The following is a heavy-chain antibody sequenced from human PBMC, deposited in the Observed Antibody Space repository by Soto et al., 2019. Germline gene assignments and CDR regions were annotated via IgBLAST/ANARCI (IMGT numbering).Heavy chain of an antibody. CDR1: GFTFSSYW. D-gene: IGHD2-15*01. V-gene: IGHV3-74*01. CDR3: VRTSLVVAAATREDY. CDR2: MNSDGSST. J-gene: IGHJ4*02. Sequence: EVQLVESGGGLVQPGGSLRLSCAASGFTFSSYWMHWVRQAPGKGLVWVSRMNSDGSSTSYADSVKGRFTICRDNANNTLYLQRNSLRAADTAVYYCVRTSLVVAAATREDYWGQGTLVTVSS.